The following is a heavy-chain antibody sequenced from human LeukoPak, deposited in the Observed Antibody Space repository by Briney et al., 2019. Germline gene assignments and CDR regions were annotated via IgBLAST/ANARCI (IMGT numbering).Heavy chain of an antibody. CDR1: GYTFTGYY. J-gene: IGHJ4*02. V-gene: IGHV1-2*02. CDR3: ARDQASSGAAAEDVY. Sequence: EASVKVSCKASGYTFTGYYMHWVRQAPGQGLEWMGWINPNSGGTNYAQKFQGRVTMTRDTSISTAYMELSRLRSDDTAVYYCARDQASSGAAAEDVYWGQGTLVTVSS. CDR2: INPNSGGT. D-gene: IGHD6-13*01.